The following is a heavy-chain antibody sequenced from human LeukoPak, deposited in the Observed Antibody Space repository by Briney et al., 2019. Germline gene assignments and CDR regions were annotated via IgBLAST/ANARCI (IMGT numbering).Heavy chain of an antibody. Sequence: PGGSLRLSCAASGFTFSNYEMNWVRQAPGKGLEWISYISSSGSTIYYADSVKGRFTISRDNAKKSLYLQMNSLRAEDTAVYYCARDGSPYREAFDIWGQGTMVTVSS. CDR2: ISSSGSTI. V-gene: IGHV3-48*03. CDR3: ARDGSPYREAFDI. CDR1: GFTFSNYE. D-gene: IGHD2-2*03. J-gene: IGHJ3*02.